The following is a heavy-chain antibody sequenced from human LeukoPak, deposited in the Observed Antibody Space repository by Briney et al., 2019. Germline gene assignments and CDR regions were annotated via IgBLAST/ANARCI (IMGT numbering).Heavy chain of an antibody. V-gene: IGHV3-7*01. Sequence: GGSLRLSCAASGVTFSSYWMSWVRQAPGKGLEWVANIKQDGSEKYYVDSVKGRFTISRDNAKNSLYLQMNSLRAEDTAVYYCARDSGSYWGQEPWSPSPQ. D-gene: IGHD3-10*01. CDR2: IKQDGSEK. CDR1: GVTFSSYW. CDR3: ARDSGSY. J-gene: IGHJ4*01.